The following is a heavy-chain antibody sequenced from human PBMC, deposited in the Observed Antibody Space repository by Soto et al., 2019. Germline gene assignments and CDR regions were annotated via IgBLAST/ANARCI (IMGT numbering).Heavy chain of an antibody. CDR3: AIGSTGY. CDR1: GGSFSGYY. J-gene: IGHJ4*02. CDR2: INHSGST. D-gene: IGHD3-9*01. V-gene: IGHV4-34*01. Sequence: SETLSLTCAVYGGSFSGYYWSWIRQPPGKGLEWIGEINHSGSTNYNPSLKSRVTISVDTSKNRFSLKLSSVTAADTAVYYCAIGSTGYWGQGTLVTVSS.